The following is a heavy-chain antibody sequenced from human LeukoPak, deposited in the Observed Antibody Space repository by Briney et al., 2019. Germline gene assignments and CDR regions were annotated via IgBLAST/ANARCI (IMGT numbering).Heavy chain of an antibody. CDR3: AKDGHSEQQLVRGNWFDP. CDR2: ISWNSGSI. CDR1: GFTFDDYA. J-gene: IGHJ5*02. V-gene: IGHV3-9*01. Sequence: GGSLRLSCAASGFTFDDYAMHWVRQAPGKGLEWVSGISWNSGSIGYADSVKGRFTISRDNAKNSLYLQMNSLRAEDTALYYCAKDGHSEQQLVRGNWFDPWGQGTLVTVSS. D-gene: IGHD6-13*01.